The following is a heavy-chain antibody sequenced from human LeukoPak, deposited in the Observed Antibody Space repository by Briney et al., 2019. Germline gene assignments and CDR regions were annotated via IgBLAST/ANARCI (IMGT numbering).Heavy chain of an antibody. CDR3: ARDSSGYYGPPLFDY. CDR2: ISYDDTNK. V-gene: IGHV3-30*04. Sequence: PGRSLRLSCAASGFTFSNYALHWVRQAPGKGLEWVAVISYDDTNKYYVDPVKGRFTISRDNSKNTLYLQMNSLRAEDTAVYYCARDSSGYYGPPLFDYWGQGTLVTVSS. D-gene: IGHD3-22*01. J-gene: IGHJ4*02. CDR1: GFTFSNYA.